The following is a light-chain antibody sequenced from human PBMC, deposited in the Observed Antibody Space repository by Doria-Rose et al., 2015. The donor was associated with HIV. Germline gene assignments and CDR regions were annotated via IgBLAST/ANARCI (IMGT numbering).Light chain of an antibody. Sequence: TQSPGTLSLSPGERATLSCRASQSFSSTYLAWYQQKPGQAPSLLIYDESTRATGIPDRSSASGSGTDFTLTINRLEPEDFALYYCHQYGTSWTFGQGTKVEI. CDR3: HQYGTSWT. J-gene: IGKJ1*01. V-gene: IGKV3-20*01. CDR2: DES. CDR1: QSFSSTY.